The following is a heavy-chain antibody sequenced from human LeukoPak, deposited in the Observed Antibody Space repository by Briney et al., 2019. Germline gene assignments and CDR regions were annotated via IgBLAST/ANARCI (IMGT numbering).Heavy chain of an antibody. J-gene: IGHJ5*02. CDR3: AREVGTAVAGNWFDP. CDR1: GFTFSSYA. V-gene: IGHV3-30-3*01. CDR2: ISYDGSNK. D-gene: IGHD6-19*01. Sequence: PGRSLRLSCAASGFTFSSYAMRWVRQAPGKGLEWVAVISYDGSNKYYADSVQGRSTISRDNSKSTLCLQMNSLRAEDTAVYYCAREVGTAVAGNWFDPWGQGTLVTVSS.